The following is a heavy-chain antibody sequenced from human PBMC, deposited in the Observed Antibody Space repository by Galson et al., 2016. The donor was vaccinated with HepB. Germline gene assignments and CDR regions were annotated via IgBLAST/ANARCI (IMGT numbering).Heavy chain of an antibody. CDR3: ARHGSLPGLDLSHDP. CDR2: IYPGDSDT. Sequence: QSGAEVKKPGESLRISCKGSGYRFTSYWIGWVRQMPGKGLEWMGIIYPGDSDTRYSPSFQGQVTISADKSINTAYLQWNSLKASDTAMYYCARHGSLPGLDLSHDPWGQGTLVTVSS. J-gene: IGHJ5*02. D-gene: IGHD1-7*01. V-gene: IGHV5-51*01. CDR1: GYRFTSYW.